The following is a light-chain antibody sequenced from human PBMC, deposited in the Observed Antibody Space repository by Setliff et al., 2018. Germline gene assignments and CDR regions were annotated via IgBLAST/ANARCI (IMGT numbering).Light chain of an antibody. CDR1: SSDVGGYNY. CDR2: DVS. V-gene: IGLV2-14*03. CDR3: SSYRDRSDVA. J-gene: IGLJ2*01. Sequence: SALAQPASVSGSPGQSITISCTGTSSDVGGYNYASWYQQHPGKAPKRIIFDVSHRPSGVSNRFSGSKSGNTASLTISGLQAEDEADYYCSSYRDRSDVAFGGGTKVTVL.